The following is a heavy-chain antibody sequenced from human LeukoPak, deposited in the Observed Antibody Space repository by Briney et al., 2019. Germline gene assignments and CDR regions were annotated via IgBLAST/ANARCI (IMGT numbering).Heavy chain of an antibody. CDR1: GGTFSSYA. Sequence: GASVKVSCKASGGTFSSYAISWVRQAPGQGLEWMGGIIPIFGTANYAQKFQGRVTITADESMSTAYMELSSLRSEDTAVYYCARSLPDDILTGYYPPDYYYYGMDVWGQGTTVTVSS. J-gene: IGHJ6*02. V-gene: IGHV1-69*01. D-gene: IGHD3-9*01. CDR2: IIPIFGTA. CDR3: ARSLPDDILTGYYPPDYYYYGMDV.